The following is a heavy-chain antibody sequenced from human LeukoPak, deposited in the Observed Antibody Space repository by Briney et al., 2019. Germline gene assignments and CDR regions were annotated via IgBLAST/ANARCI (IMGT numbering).Heavy chain of an antibody. Sequence: ASVKVSCKASGYTFTSYGISWVRQAPGPRLEWMGWISAYNGNTNYAQKLQGRVTMTTDTSTSTAYMELRSLRSDDTAVYYCARTPMVRGVSLLHNWFDPWGQGTLVTVSS. CDR3: ARTPMVRGVSLLHNWFDP. CDR2: ISAYNGNT. J-gene: IGHJ5*02. V-gene: IGHV1-18*04. D-gene: IGHD3-10*01. CDR1: GYTFTSYG.